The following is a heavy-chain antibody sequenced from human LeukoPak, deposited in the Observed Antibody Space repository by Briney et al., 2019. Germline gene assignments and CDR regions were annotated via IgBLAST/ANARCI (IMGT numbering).Heavy chain of an antibody. CDR1: GFTFSSYT. CDR3: ARGPRVPYYYGSGSSWFLNY. CDR2: ITSSSSTI. V-gene: IGHV3-48*02. Sequence: PGGSLRLSCAASGFTFSSYTMNWVRQAPGKGLEWVSSITSSSSTIYYAASVKGRFTISRDNAKNSLYLQMNSLRDEDTAVYYCARGPRVPYYYGSGSSWFLNYWGQGTLVTVSS. J-gene: IGHJ4*02. D-gene: IGHD3-10*01.